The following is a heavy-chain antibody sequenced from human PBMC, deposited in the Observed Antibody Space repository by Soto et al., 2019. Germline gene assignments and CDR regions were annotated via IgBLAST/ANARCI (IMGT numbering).Heavy chain of an antibody. CDR3: ARAGTGHNSGWTSELGY. J-gene: IGHJ4*02. V-gene: IGHV1-46*01. CDR1: GYTFSSYY. D-gene: IGHD5-12*01. CDR2: INPSGVKT. Sequence: QVQLVQSGAELRKPGASVKVSCKASGYTFSSYYVHWVRQAPGQGLEWMGLINPSGVKTTYEKKFQGRVTMTRDTATTTVYMELSGLRSEDTAVYYCARAGTGHNSGWTSELGYWGQGTLVTVSS.